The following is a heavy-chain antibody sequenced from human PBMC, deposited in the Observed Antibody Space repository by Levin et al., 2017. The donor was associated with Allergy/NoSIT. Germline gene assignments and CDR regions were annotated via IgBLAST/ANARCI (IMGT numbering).Heavy chain of an antibody. J-gene: IGHJ4*02. CDR1: GFTFSSYG. V-gene: IGHV3-30*18. Sequence: LSLTCAASGFTFSSYGMHWVRQAPGKGLEWVAVISYDGSNKYYADSVKGRFTISRDNSKNTLYLQMNSLRAEDTAVYYCAKKLRYFDWLSPLDYWGQGTLVTVSS. D-gene: IGHD3-9*01. CDR2: ISYDGSNK. CDR3: AKKLRYFDWLSPLDY.